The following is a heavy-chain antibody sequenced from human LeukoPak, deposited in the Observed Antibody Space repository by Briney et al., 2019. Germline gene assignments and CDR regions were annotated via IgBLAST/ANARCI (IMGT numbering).Heavy chain of an antibody. J-gene: IGHJ4*02. CDR3: TREDYYYASGY. V-gene: IGHV3-48*03. CDR1: GFSFTTYW. D-gene: IGHD3-10*01. CDR2: ISGSGTTI. Sequence: PGGSLRLSCATSGFSFTTYWMSWVRQAPGKGLEWVSYISGSGTTIYYADSVRGRFTISRDNAKNSLFLQMNSLRAEDTAIYYCTREDYYYASGYWGQGTLVTVSS.